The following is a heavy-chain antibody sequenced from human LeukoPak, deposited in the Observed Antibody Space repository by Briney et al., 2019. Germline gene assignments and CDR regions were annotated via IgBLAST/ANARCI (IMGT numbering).Heavy chain of an antibody. CDR2: INHSGST. CDR1: GGSFSGYY. Sequence: PSETLSLTCAVYGGSFSGYYWSWIRQPPGKGLEWIGEINHSGSTNYNPSLKSRVTISVDTSKNQFSLKLSSVTAADTAVYYCARGVRSSWYWPYYYYYGMDVWGQGTTVTVSS. V-gene: IGHV4-34*01. J-gene: IGHJ6*02. D-gene: IGHD6-13*01. CDR3: ARGVRSSWYWPYYYYYGMDV.